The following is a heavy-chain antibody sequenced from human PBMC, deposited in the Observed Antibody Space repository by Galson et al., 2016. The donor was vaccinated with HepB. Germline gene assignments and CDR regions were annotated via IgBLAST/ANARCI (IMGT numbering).Heavy chain of an antibody. J-gene: IGHJ3*02. D-gene: IGHD2-8*01. Sequence: SLRLSCAASGFTFSSYAMSWVRQAPGKGLEWVSAISGSGGSTYYADSVKGRFTISRDNSKNTLYLQMNSLRAEDTAVYYCAKDPGNPEWAFDIWGQGTMVTVSS. CDR1: GFTFSSYA. CDR2: ISGSGGST. V-gene: IGHV3-23*01. CDR3: AKDPGNPEWAFDI.